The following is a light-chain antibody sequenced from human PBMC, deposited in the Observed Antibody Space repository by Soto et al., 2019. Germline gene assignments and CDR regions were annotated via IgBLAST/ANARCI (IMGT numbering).Light chain of an antibody. CDR1: QSISSW. CDR3: QQYNSYSPRT. V-gene: IGKV1-5*01. CDR2: DAS. J-gene: IGKJ1*01. Sequence: DIQMTQSPSTLSASVGDRVTITCRASQSISSWLAWYQQKPGKAPKLLIYDASSLESGVPSRFSGSGSGTEFTLTISSLRPDDFATYYCQQYNSYSPRTFGQGTKVDIK.